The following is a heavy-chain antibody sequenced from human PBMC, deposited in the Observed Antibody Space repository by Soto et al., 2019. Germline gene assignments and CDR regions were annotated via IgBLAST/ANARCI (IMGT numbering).Heavy chain of an antibody. J-gene: IGHJ4*02. CDR1: GGSVTNSSYY. V-gene: IGHV4-39*01. Sequence: ETLSLTCTVSGGSVTNSSYYWGWIRQSPGKGLEWIGSVYYRGRSYSNSSVKSRVTISVDTSKNQFSLNFNSVTASDTALYYGVSQRTTVLTKAYFHYSGPGALVTVS. CDR3: VSQRTTVLTKAYFHY. CDR2: VYYRGRS. D-gene: IGHD4-17*01.